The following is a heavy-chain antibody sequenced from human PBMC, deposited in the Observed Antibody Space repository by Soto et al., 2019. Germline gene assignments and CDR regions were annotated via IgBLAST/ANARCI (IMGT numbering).Heavy chain of an antibody. V-gene: IGHV3-30-3*01. D-gene: IGHD3-3*01. CDR2: ISYDGSNK. CDR3: ARDRPPPYYDFWSGYLKADYYYGMDV. Sequence: PGGSLRLSCAASGFTFSSYAMHWVRQAPGKGXEWVAVISYDGSNKYYADSVKGRFTISRDNSKNTLYLQMNSLRAEDTAVYYCARDRPPPYYDFWSGYLKADYYYGMDVWGQGTTVTVSS. J-gene: IGHJ6*02. CDR1: GFTFSSYA.